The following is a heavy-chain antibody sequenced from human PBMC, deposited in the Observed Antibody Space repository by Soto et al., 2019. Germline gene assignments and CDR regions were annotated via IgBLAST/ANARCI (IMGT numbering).Heavy chain of an antibody. Sequence: PSETLSLTCAVYGGSFRGYYWSWIRQPPGKGLEWIGEINHSGSTNYNPSLKSRVTISVDTSKNQFSLKLSSVTAADTAVYYCARVESYGGSYAVDWFDPWGQGTLVTVSS. D-gene: IGHD1-26*01. V-gene: IGHV4-34*01. J-gene: IGHJ5*02. CDR1: GGSFRGYY. CDR2: INHSGST. CDR3: ARVESYGGSYAVDWFDP.